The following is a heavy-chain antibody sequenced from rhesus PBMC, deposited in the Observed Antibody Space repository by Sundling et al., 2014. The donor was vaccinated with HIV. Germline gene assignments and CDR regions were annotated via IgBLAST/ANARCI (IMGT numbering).Heavy chain of an antibody. CDR3: AREGYYEDDYGYYLLNYGLDS. CDR1: GFTFSDHY. D-gene: IGHD3-9*01. J-gene: IGHJ6*01. V-gene: IGHV3-116*02. Sequence: EVRLVESGGGLVQPGGSLRLSCAASGFTFSDHYMSWVRQAPGKGPEWVGFIRNKANGGTAEYAASVKGRFTISRDDSKSIAYLQMNSLKTEDTAVYYCAREGYYEDDYGYYLLNYGLDSWGQGVVVTVSS. CDR2: IRNKANGGTA.